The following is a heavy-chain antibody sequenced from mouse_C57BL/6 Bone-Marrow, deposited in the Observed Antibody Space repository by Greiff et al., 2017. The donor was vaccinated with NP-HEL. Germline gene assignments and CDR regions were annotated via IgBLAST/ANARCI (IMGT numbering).Heavy chain of an antibody. D-gene: IGHD1-1*01. J-gene: IGHJ1*03. CDR3: ARPYYYGSSYWYFDV. CDR2: ISSGGSYT. CDR1: GFTFSSYG. Sequence: EVKLVESGGDLVKPGGSLKLSCAASGFTFSSYGMSWVRQTPDKRLEWVATISSGGSYTYYPDSVKGRFTISRGNAKNTLYLQMSSLKSEETAMYYCARPYYYGSSYWYFDVWGTGTTVTVSS. V-gene: IGHV5-6*01.